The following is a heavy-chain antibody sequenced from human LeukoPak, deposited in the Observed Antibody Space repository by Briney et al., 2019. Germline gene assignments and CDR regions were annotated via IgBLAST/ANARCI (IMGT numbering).Heavy chain of an antibody. Sequence: PSETLSLTCTVSGYSISSGYYWSWIRQPPGKGLEWIGYIYYSGSTNYNPSLKSRVTISVDTSKNQFSLKLSSVTAADTAVYYCARGGLDGGGTGYYYYYMDVWGKGTTVTVSS. J-gene: IGHJ6*03. D-gene: IGHD2-15*01. CDR1: GYSISSGYY. CDR3: ARGGLDGGGTGYYYYYMDV. CDR2: IYYSGST. V-gene: IGHV4-61*01.